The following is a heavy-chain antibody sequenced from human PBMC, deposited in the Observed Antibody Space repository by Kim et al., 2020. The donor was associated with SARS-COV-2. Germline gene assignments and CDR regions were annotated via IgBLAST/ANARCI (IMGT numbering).Heavy chain of an antibody. V-gene: IGHV3-21*01. CDR3: ARDIYGDPYFDY. J-gene: IGHJ4*02. CDR1: GFTFSSYS. CDR2: ISSSSSYI. Sequence: GGSLRLSCAASGFTFSSYSMNWVRQAPGKGLEWVSSISSSSSYIYYADSVKGRFTISRDNAKNSLYLQMNSLRAEDTAVYYCARDIYGDPYFDYWGQGTLVTVSS. D-gene: IGHD4-17*01.